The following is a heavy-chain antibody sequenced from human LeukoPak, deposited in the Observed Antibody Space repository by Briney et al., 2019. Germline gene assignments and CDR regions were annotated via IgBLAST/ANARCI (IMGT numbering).Heavy chain of an antibody. CDR1: GYTFTGYY. Sequence: ASVKVSCKASGYTFTGYYMHWVRQAPGQGLEWMGWINPNSGGTNYAQKFQGRVTMTRDMSTSTVYMELSRLRSEDTAAYYCARGGTTVTTYYYYYMDVWGKGTTVTVSS. D-gene: IGHD4-17*01. J-gene: IGHJ6*03. CDR2: INPNSGGT. CDR3: ARGGTTVTTYYYYYMDV. V-gene: IGHV1-2*02.